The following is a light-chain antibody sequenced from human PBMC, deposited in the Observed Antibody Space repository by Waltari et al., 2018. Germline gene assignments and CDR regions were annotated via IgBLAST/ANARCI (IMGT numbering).Light chain of an antibody. V-gene: IGKV3-20*01. J-gene: IGKJ1*01. CDR3: QHYVRLPVT. Sequence: EIVLTQSPGTLSLSPGERVTLSCRASQSVSRTLAWYQQKPGQAPRLLMYGASNRATGIPDRFSGSGSGTDFSLTISRLEPEDFAVHYCQHYVRLPVTFGQGTKVEIK. CDR2: GAS. CDR1: QSVSRT.